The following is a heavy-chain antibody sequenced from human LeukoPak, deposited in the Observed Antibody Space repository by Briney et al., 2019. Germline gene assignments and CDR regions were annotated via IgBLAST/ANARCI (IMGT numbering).Heavy chain of an antibody. Sequence: SGGSLRLSCAASGFTFSSYWMSWVRQAPGKGLEWVANIKQDGSEKYYVDSVKGRFTISRDNAKNSLYLQMNSLRAEDTAVYYCARAPPRYQLPSDAFDIWGQGTMVTVSS. J-gene: IGHJ3*02. V-gene: IGHV3-7*01. D-gene: IGHD2-2*01. CDR3: ARAPPRYQLPSDAFDI. CDR2: IKQDGSEK. CDR1: GFTFSSYW.